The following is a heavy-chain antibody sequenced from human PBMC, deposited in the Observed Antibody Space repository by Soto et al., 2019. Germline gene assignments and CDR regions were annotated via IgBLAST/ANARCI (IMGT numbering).Heavy chain of an antibody. Sequence: ESGGGVVQPGRSQRLSCAASGFTSSSYGMRWVRQAPGKGLEWVAVIWYDGSNKYYADSVKGRFTISRDNSKNTLYLQMNSLRAEDTAVYYCARDRGGYSGYDDLDYWGQGTLVTVSS. D-gene: IGHD5-12*01. V-gene: IGHV3-33*01. CDR3: ARDRGGYSGYDDLDY. CDR1: GFTSSSYG. CDR2: IWYDGSNK. J-gene: IGHJ4*02.